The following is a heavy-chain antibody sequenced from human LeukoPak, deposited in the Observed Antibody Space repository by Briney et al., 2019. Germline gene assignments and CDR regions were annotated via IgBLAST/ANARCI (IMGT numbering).Heavy chain of an antibody. CDR2: INPSGGST. D-gene: IGHD1-26*01. J-gene: IGHJ4*02. V-gene: IGHV1-46*01. CDR3: ARERLAGATFDGFDY. Sequence: ASVKVSCKASGYTFTSYYMHWVRQAPGQGLEWMGIINPSGGSTSYAQKFQGRVTMTRDMSTSTVHVELSSLRSEDTAVYYCARERLAGATFDGFDYWGQGTLVTVSS. CDR1: GYTFTSYY.